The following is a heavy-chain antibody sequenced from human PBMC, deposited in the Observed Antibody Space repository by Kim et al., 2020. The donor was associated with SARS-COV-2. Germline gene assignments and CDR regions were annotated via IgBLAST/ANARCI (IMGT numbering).Heavy chain of an antibody. CDR1: GFTFSSYG. Sequence: GGSLRLSCAASGFTFSSYGMHWVRQAPGKGLEWVAVISYDGSNKYYADSVKGRFTISRDNSKNTLYLQMNSLRAEDTAVYYCAKDSPPLYYYDSSRDQGTLVTVSS. V-gene: IGHV3-30*18. D-gene: IGHD3-22*01. J-gene: IGHJ4*02. CDR2: ISYDGSNK. CDR3: AKDSPPLYYYDSS.